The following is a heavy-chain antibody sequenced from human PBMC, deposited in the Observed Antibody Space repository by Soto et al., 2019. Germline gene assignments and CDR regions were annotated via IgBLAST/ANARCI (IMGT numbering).Heavy chain of an antibody. CDR2: IHYSGST. CDR3: ARAYGGVPTTHNWFAP. Sequence: PSETLSLTCTVSSGSISSYYWSWIRQPPGEGLQWIGYIHYSGSTKYNPSLKSRVTMSVDTSKNKFSLKLSSVTAADTAVYYCARAYGGVPTTHNWFAPWAQETLVPVSS. J-gene: IGHJ5*02. V-gene: IGHV4-59*08. D-gene: IGHD3-10*01. CDR1: SGSISSYY.